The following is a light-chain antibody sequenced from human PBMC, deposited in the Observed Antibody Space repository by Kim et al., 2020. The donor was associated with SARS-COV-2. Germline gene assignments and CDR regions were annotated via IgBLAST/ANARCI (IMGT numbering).Light chain of an antibody. Sequence: GQSVTVPCSGSSSNIGRNTVSWYQHLPGTAPKVLIYGDNQRPSGVPDRLSGSRSGTSASLAISGLQSEDEADYYCATWDDSLNGYVFGIGTKVTVL. V-gene: IGLV1-44*01. CDR1: SSNIGRNT. J-gene: IGLJ1*01. CDR3: ATWDDSLNGYV. CDR2: GDN.